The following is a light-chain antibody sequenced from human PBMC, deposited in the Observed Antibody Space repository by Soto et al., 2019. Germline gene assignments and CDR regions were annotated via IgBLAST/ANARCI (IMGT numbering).Light chain of an antibody. Sequence: QSALTPPPSASGSPGQSVTISCTGTSSDVGGYNYVSWYQQHPGKAPKLMIYEVSKRPSGVPDRFSGSKSGNTASLTVSGLQAEDEADYYCSSYAGSSYVFGTGTKLTVL. J-gene: IGLJ1*01. CDR1: SSDVGGYNY. V-gene: IGLV2-8*01. CDR3: SSYAGSSYV. CDR2: EVS.